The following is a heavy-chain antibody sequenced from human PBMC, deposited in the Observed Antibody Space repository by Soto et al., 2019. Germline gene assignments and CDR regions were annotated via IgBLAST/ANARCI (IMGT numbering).Heavy chain of an antibody. CDR3: ASLGYKANAFDI. D-gene: IGHD5-12*01. CDR2: ISSSSSYI. J-gene: IGHJ3*02. Sequence: QRLSCAASGFTFSSYSMNWVRQAPGKGLEWVSSISSSSSYIYYADSVKGRFTISRDNAKNSLYLQMNSLRAEDTAVYYCASLGYKANAFDIWGQGTMVTVSS. CDR1: GFTFSSYS. V-gene: IGHV3-21*01.